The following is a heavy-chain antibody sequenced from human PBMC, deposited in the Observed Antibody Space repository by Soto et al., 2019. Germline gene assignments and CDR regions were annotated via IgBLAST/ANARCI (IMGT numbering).Heavy chain of an antibody. CDR2: IFYLGSS. J-gene: IGHJ4*02. Sequence: SETLSLTCTVSGDSIISSDFYWGWVRQPPGKGLEWIGSIFYLGSSYYNPSLKSRVTMSVDTSKNQFSLRLRSVTAADTALYFCARHSLALAMDYWGQGTLVTVSS. CDR3: ARHSLALAMDY. D-gene: IGHD6-19*01. CDR1: GDSIISSDFY. V-gene: IGHV4-39*01.